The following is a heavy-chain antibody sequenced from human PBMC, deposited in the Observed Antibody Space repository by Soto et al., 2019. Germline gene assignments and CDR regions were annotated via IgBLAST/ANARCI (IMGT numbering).Heavy chain of an antibody. Sequence: QVQLVRSGAEVKKPGSSVKVSCKASGGTFSSYTISWVRQAPGQGLEWMGRIIPILGIANYAQKFQGRVTITADKSTSTAYMELSSLRSEDTAVYYCATYCSGGSCSYWGQGTLVTVSS. J-gene: IGHJ4*02. CDR2: IIPILGIA. V-gene: IGHV1-69*02. D-gene: IGHD2-15*01. CDR1: GGTFSSYT. CDR3: ATYCSGGSCSY.